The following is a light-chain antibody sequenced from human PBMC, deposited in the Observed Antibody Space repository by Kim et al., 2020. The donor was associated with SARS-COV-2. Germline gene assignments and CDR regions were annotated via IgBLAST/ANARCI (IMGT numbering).Light chain of an antibody. J-gene: IGKJ1*01. Sequence: DIQMTQSPSTLSASVGDRVTITCRASQSISNWLAWYQQKPGKAPRLLIYDASSLQSGVPSRFSGSGSGTKFTLTISSLQPDDFATYYCQQYENYWTFGQGTKVDIK. V-gene: IGKV1-5*01. CDR2: DAS. CDR1: QSISNW. CDR3: QQYENYWT.